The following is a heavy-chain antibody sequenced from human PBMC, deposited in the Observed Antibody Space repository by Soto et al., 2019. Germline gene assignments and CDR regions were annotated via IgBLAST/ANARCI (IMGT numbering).Heavy chain of an antibody. V-gene: IGHV4-34*01. CDR2: IKHSGNT. Sequence: SETLSLTCAVYGGSFSGFYWRLIRQPPGKGLEWIGEIKHSGNTNYNPSLKSRVTISIDTSKNQFSLLVSSVTAADTAVYYCARAHTRGYSTFFGRYNYGMDVWGQGTTVTVSS. J-gene: IGHJ6*02. CDR3: ARAHTRGYSTFFGRYNYGMDV. D-gene: IGHD6-13*01. CDR1: GGSFSGFY.